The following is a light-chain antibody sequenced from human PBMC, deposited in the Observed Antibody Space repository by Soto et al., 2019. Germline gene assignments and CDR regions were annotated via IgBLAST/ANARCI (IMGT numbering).Light chain of an antibody. CDR3: QQYNNWPRT. Sequence: EIGLTQSPGTLSLSPGERATLSFRASQSVSSSYLAWYQQNPGQAPRLLIYDTSSRATGIPDRFSGSGSGTDFTLTISRLEPEDFAVYYCQQYNNWPRTFGQGTKVDIK. J-gene: IGKJ1*01. CDR2: DTS. CDR1: QSVSSSY. V-gene: IGKV3D-20*02.